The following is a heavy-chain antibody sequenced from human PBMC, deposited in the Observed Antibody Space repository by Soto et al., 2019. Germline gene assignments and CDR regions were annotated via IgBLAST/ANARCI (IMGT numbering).Heavy chain of an antibody. J-gene: IGHJ4*02. V-gene: IGHV3-30*18. Sequence: QVQLVESGGGVVQPGRSLRLSCAASGFTFSSYGMHWVRQAPGTGLEWVAVISYDGSNKYYADSVKGRFTISRDNSKNTLYLQMNSLRAEDTAVYYCAKTVAGNFDYWGQGTLVTVSS. CDR2: ISYDGSNK. D-gene: IGHD6-19*01. CDR3: AKTVAGNFDY. CDR1: GFTFSSYG.